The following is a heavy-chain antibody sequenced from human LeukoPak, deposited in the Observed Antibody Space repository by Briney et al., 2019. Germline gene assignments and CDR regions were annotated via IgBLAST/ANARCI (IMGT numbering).Heavy chain of an antibody. CDR2: IYYSGST. CDR1: GGSISSYY. Sequence: SETLSLTCTVSGGSISSYYWSWIRQPPGKGLEWIGYIYYSGSTNYNPSLKSRVTISVDTSKNQFSLKLSSVTAADTAVYYCARGGVFAGTWGQGTLVTVSS. V-gene: IGHV4-59*08. J-gene: IGHJ5*02. CDR3: ARGGVFAGT. D-gene: IGHD3-16*02.